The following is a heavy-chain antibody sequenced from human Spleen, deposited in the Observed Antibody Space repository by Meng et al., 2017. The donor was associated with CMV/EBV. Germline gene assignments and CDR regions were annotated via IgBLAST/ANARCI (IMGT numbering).Heavy chain of an antibody. CDR1: GYTFTSYG. V-gene: IGHV1-18*01. Sequence: ASVKVSCKASGYTFTSYGISWVRQAPGQGLEWMGWISAYNGNTNYAQKLQGRVTMTTDTPTSTAYMELRSLRSDDTAVYYCARPSPPSYYGMDVWGQGTTVTVSS. CDR2: ISAYNGNT. CDR3: ARPSPPSYYGMDV. J-gene: IGHJ6*02.